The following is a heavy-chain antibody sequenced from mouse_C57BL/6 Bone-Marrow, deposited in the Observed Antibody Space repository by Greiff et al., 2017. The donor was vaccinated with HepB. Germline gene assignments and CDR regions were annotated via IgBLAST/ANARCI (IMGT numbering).Heavy chain of an antibody. D-gene: IGHD2-4*01. Sequence: EVQLVESGGGLVKPGGSLKLSCAASGFTFSDYGMHWVRQAPEKGLEWVAYISSGSSTIYYADTVKGRFTISRDNAKNTLFLQMTSLRSEDTAMYYCARRRFMITTWDYFDYWGQGTTLTVSS. V-gene: IGHV5-17*01. CDR1: GFTFSDYG. J-gene: IGHJ2*01. CDR3: ARRRFMITTWDYFDY. CDR2: ISSGSSTI.